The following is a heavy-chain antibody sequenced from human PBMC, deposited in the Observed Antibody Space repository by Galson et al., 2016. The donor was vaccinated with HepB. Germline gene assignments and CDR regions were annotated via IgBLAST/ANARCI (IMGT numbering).Heavy chain of an antibody. CDR2: ISSHNINI. J-gene: IGHJ6*02. V-gene: IGHV3-21*01. CDR3: AKYQAGGPPPRFYGMDV. CDR1: GFTFNYYG. D-gene: IGHD1-26*01. Sequence: LRLSCAASGFTFNYYGMIWVRQAPGKGLEWVSFISSHNINIYYAYSVNGRFTISRDNAYNSLYLQMNSLRVEDTAVYYCAKYQAGGPPPRFYGMDVWGQGTTVTVSS.